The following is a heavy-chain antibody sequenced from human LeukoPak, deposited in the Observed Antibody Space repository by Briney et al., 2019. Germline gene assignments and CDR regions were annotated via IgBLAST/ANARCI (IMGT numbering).Heavy chain of an antibody. V-gene: IGHV1-69*13. D-gene: IGHD6-13*01. Sequence: SVKVSCKASGGTFRSYAISWVRQAPGQGLEWMGGIIPIFGTANYAQKFQGRVTITAYESTSPAYMELSSLRSEDTAVYYCAILAAADRRLYYYYYMDVWGKGTTVTVSS. CDR3: AILAAADRRLYYYYYMDV. CDR1: GGTFRSYA. J-gene: IGHJ6*03. CDR2: IIPIFGTA.